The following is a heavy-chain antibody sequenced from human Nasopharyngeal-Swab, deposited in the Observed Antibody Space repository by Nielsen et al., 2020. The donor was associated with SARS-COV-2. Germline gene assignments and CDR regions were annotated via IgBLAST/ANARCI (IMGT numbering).Heavy chain of an antibody. V-gene: IGHV1-69*13. J-gene: IGHJ4*02. CDR1: GGTFSSYA. CDR3: ARDTYYDILTGYPLDY. Sequence: SVKVSCKASGGTFSSYAISWVRQAPGQGLEWMGGIIPIFGTANYAQKFQGRVTITADESTSTAYMELRSLRSDDTAVYYCARDTYYDILTGYPLDYWGQGTLVTVSS. D-gene: IGHD3-9*01. CDR2: IIPIFGTA.